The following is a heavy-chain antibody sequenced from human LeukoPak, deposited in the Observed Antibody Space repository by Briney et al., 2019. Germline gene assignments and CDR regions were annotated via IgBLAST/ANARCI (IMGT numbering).Heavy chain of an antibody. J-gene: IGHJ4*02. V-gene: IGHV3-23*01. CDR1: GFTFSSYA. CDR3: AKAEGNDYGDYEGFDY. Sequence: GGSLRLSCAASGFTFSSYAMSWVRQAPGKGLEWVSAISGSGGSTYYADSVKGRFTISRDNSKNTLYLQMNSLRAEDTAVYYCAKAEGNDYGDYEGFDYWGQGTLVTVSS. CDR2: ISGSGGST. D-gene: IGHD4-17*01.